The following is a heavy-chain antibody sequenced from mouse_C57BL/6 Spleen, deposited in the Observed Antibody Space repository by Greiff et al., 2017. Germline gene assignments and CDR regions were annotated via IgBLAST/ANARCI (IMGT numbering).Heavy chain of an antibody. V-gene: IGHV5-6*01. D-gene: IGHD2-3*01. CDR3: ARRDGPCAY. Sequence: EVHLVESGGDLVKPGGSLKLSCAASGFTFSSYGMSWVRQTPDKRLEWVATISSGGSYTYYPDSVKGRFTISRDNAKNTLYLQMSSLKSGDTAMYDSARRDGPCAYWGQGTLVTVSA. J-gene: IGHJ3*01. CDR2: ISSGGSYT. CDR1: GFTFSSYG.